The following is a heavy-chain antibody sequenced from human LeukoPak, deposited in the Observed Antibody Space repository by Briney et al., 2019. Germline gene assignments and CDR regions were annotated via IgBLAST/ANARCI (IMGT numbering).Heavy chain of an antibody. D-gene: IGHD6-13*01. J-gene: IGHJ4*02. CDR2: ISYDGSNK. Sequence: PGRSLRLSCAASGFTFSSYAMHWVRQAPGKGLEWVAVISYDGSNKYYADSVKGRFTISRDNSKNTLYLQMNSLRAEDTAVYYCASPIAAAGTSQGLNDYWGQGTLVTVSS. CDR3: ASPIAAAGTSQGLNDY. CDR1: GFTFSSYA. V-gene: IGHV3-30-3*01.